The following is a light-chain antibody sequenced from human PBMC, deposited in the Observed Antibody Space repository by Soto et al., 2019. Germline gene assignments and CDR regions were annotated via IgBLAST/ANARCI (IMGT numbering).Light chain of an antibody. V-gene: IGLV1-40*01. CDR3: QSYDSSLSGSEV. CDR2: ANI. J-gene: IGLJ3*02. CDR1: NSNIGAGYD. Sequence: QSVLTQPPSVSGAPGQRVSISCTGSNSNIGAGYDVHWYQQLPGTAPKLLIYANIDRPSGVPARFSGAKSGASAFLCITGLQAEDEEAHYCQSYDSSLSGSEVFGGGTKLTVL.